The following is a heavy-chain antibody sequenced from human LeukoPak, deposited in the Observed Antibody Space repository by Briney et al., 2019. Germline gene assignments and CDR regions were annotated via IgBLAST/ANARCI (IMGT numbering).Heavy chain of an antibody. V-gene: IGHV4-59*08. CDR2: IYYSGST. J-gene: IGHJ4*02. Sequence: SETLSLTCTVSGGSISSYYWSWIRQPPGKGLEWIGYIYYSGSTNYNPSLKSRVTISVDTSKNQFSLKLSSVTAADTAVYYCARVRGLRDFDYWGQGTLVTSPQ. CDR3: ARVRGLRDFDY. CDR1: GGSISSYY. D-gene: IGHD3-10*01.